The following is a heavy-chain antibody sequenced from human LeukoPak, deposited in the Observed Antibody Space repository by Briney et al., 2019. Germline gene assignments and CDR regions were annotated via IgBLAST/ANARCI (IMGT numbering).Heavy chain of an antibody. CDR3: ATDEAATGRLDY. CDR2: INSDGSST. J-gene: IGHJ4*02. D-gene: IGHD1-1*01. CDR1: GFNFRNYW. Sequence: GGSLRLSRAASGFNFRNYWMHWVRQAPGKGLVWVSRINSDGSSTSYADSVKGRFTISRGNAENTLYLQINSLRAEDTAVYYCATDEAATGRLDYWGPGTLVTDSS. V-gene: IGHV3-74*01.